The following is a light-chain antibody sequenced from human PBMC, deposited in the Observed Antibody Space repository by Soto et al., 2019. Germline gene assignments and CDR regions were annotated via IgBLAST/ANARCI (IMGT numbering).Light chain of an antibody. CDR2: AAS. Sequence: GDRVTITCRASQGISSFLGWYQQKPGRAPKLLIYAASTLQSGVPLRFIGSGSGTDFTLTISSLQPEDFATYYCQQVNSYPRTFGQGTKLEIK. V-gene: IGKV1-9*01. CDR3: QQVNSYPRT. J-gene: IGKJ2*01. CDR1: QGISSF.